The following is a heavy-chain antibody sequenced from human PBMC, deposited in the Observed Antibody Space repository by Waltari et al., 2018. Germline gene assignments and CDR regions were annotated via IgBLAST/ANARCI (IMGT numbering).Heavy chain of an antibody. V-gene: IGHV1-2*06. D-gene: IGHD3-22*01. CDR1: GYTFTGYA. Sequence: LVQSGAEVKKPGASVKVSCKASGYTFTGYAILWVRQAPGQGREWLGRINPKNGDTHYAQKLQGRVAMTTDTSTNTAFMELHSLRSDDTAVYYCLRDSSGSHFDYWGQGTLVTVSS. J-gene: IGHJ4*02. CDR2: INPKNGDT. CDR3: LRDSSGSHFDY.